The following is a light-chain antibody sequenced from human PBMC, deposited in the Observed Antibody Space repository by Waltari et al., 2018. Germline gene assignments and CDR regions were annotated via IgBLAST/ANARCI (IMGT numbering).Light chain of an antibody. J-gene: IGLJ3*02. CDR2: DVS. CDR1: SRDVGFYNY. V-gene: IGLV2-14*01. Sequence: QSALTQPTSVSGSPGQSITISCTGTSRDVGFYNYVSWYQQYPGKVPQLLIYDVSDRPSGVSSRFSGSKSGNTASLTIYGLQADDEADYYCNSYTGSSSWVFGGGTKLTVL. CDR3: NSYTGSSSWV.